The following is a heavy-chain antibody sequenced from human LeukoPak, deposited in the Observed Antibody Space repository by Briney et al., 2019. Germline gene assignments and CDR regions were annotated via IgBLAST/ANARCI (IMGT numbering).Heavy chain of an antibody. CDR2: INGNGRST. J-gene: IGHJ4*02. CDR3: ARDFSSGLTSGCDY. V-gene: IGHV3-20*04. CDR1: GFSFADYD. D-gene: IGHD6-19*01. Sequence: PGGSLRLSCAASGFSFADYDMSWVRQAPGKGLEWISGINGNGRSTGYADSVKGRFTISRDNAKNSLYLQMNSLRAEDTALYYCARDFSSGLTSGCDYWGQGTLVTVSS.